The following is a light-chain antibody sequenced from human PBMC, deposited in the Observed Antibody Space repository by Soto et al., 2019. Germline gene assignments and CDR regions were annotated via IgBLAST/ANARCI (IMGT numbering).Light chain of an antibody. CDR3: QQYNIWPLT. V-gene: IGKV3-15*01. Sequence: EIVMTQSPATLSVSPGERATLSCRASQSVGSNLAWYQQKPGQAPRLLIYGASTRASGIPARFSGSGSGTEFTLTISSLQSEDFAVYCCQQYNIWPLTFGGGTKVDIK. CDR2: GAS. J-gene: IGKJ4*01. CDR1: QSVGSN.